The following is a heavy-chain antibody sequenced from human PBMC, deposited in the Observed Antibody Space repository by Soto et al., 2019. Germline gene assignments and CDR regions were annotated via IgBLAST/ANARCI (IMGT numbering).Heavy chain of an antibody. CDR2: ISGSGGPT. V-gene: IGHV3-23*01. CDR1: GFTFSNYA. Sequence: GGSLRLSCPASGFTFSNYAMTWVRQAPGKGLEWVSSISGSGGPTYYADSLKGRFIISRDNSKKTLYLQMNSLRAEDTAVYYCAKESCTGGVCYSFDYWGQGTLVTVSS. D-gene: IGHD2-8*02. J-gene: IGHJ4*02. CDR3: AKESCTGGVCYSFDY.